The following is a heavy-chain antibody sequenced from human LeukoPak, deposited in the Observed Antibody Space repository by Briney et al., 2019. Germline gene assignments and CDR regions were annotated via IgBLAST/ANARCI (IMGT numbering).Heavy chain of an antibody. Sequence: GGSLRLSCAVSGFTFSGYYMDWVRQAPGKGLEWVGRIRNKANSYTTEYAASVKGRFTISRDDSKNSLYLQMNSLKAEDTAVYYCARGVLWSGYFYFDYWGQGTLVTVSS. V-gene: IGHV3-72*01. J-gene: IGHJ4*02. D-gene: IGHD3-3*01. CDR2: IRNKANSYTT. CDR1: GFTFSGYY. CDR3: ARGVLWSGYFYFDY.